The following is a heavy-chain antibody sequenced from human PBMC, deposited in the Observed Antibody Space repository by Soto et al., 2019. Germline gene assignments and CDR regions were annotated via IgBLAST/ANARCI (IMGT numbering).Heavy chain of an antibody. V-gene: IGHV2-26*01. CDR1: GFSLTTGKMG. J-gene: IGHJ6*02. Sequence: SGPTLVNPTETLTLTCTGSGFSLTTGKMGVSLIRQPPGKALEWLAHIFSDNERSYSTSLQGRLTISKDTSGSQVVLSMTNVDPVDTATYYCARMNVDSYQFYYAMDVWGQGT. CDR3: ARMNVDSYQFYYAMDV. CDR2: IFSDNER. D-gene: IGHD4-17*01.